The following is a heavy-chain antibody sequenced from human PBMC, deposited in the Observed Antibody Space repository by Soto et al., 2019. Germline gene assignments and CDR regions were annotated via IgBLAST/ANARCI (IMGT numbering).Heavy chain of an antibody. CDR3: ARGKAVAENYYYGMDV. Sequence: QVQLVQSGAEVKKPGASVKVSCKASGYTFTSYGISWVRQAPGQGLEWMGWISAYNGNTNYAQKFQGRVTITADKSTSTAYMELSSLRSEDTAVYYCARGKAVAENYYYGMDVWGQGTTVTVSS. CDR1: GYTFTSYG. V-gene: IGHV1-18*04. D-gene: IGHD6-19*01. J-gene: IGHJ6*02. CDR2: ISAYNGNT.